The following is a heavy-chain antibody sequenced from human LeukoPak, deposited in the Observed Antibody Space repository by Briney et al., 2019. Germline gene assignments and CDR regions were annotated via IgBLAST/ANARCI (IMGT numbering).Heavy chain of an antibody. Sequence: SSQTLSLTCTVSGGSTSSGGYYWSWIRQHPGKGLEWIGYIYYSGSTYYNPSLKSRVTISVDTSKNQFSLKLSSVTAADTAVYYCARALNYYYIDHRAAAGTGGFDPWGQGTLVTVSS. V-gene: IGHV4-31*03. CDR1: GGSTSSGGYY. CDR3: ARALNYYYIDHRAAAGTGGFDP. CDR2: IYYSGST. D-gene: IGHD6-13*01. J-gene: IGHJ5*02.